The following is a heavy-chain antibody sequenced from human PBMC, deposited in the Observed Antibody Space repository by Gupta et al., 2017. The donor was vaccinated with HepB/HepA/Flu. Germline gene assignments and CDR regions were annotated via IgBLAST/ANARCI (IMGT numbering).Heavy chain of an antibody. CDR3: SRDTFGPYDY. CDR1: GFTVSSYW. V-gene: IGHV3-74*01. Sequence: EVQLAASGGGLVQPGGSLRLSCAASGFTVSSYWMHWVRQAPGKGLVWVSRMNQHGSVINYADSVKGRFTISRDNTKNAPYLQMNSLRAEDTAIYFCSRDTFGPYDYWGQGTLVTVSS. CDR2: MNQHGSVI. D-gene: IGHD2/OR15-2a*01. J-gene: IGHJ4*02.